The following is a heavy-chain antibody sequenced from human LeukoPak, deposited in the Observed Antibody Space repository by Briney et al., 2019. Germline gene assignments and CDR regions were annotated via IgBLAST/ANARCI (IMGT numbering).Heavy chain of an antibody. V-gene: IGHV3-74*01. J-gene: IGHJ4*02. CDR3: ARDLVGPTYY. CDR1: GNYW. Sequence: GGSLRLSCAASGNYWMHWVRQVPGKGLVWVSHINSDGSWTSYADSVKGRFTISKDNAKNTVYLQMNSLRAEDTAVYYCARDLVGPTYYWGQGALVTVSS. CDR2: INSDGSWT. D-gene: IGHD1-26*01.